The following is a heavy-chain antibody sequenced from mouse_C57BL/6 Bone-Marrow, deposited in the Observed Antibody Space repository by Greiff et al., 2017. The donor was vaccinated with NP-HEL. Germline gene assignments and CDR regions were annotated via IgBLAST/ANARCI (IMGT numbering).Heavy chain of an antibody. Sequence: EVKLMESGGGLVQPKGSLTLSCAASGSSFNTYAMNWVRQAPGKGLAWGARLRSKSNNYATYYAGLLKDKLNISRDESESMIYMQMNNLKTEDTAMYYCVRQGYDGYYLDYWGQGTTLTVSS. CDR2: LRSKSNNYAT. CDR1: GSSFNTYA. V-gene: IGHV10-1*01. CDR3: VRQGYDGYYLDY. D-gene: IGHD2-3*01. J-gene: IGHJ2*01.